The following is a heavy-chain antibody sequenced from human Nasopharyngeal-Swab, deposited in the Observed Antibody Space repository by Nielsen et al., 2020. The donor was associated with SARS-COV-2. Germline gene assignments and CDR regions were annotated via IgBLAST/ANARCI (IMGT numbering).Heavy chain of an antibody. CDR1: GFTFSSYG. J-gene: IGHJ4*02. Sequence: GGSLRLSCAASGFTFSSYGMHWVRQAPGKGLEWVAVISYDGSNKYYADSVKGRFTTSRDNSKNTLYLQMNSLRAEDTAVYYCAREGIVGATDLSFDYWGQGTLVTVSS. CDR2: ISYDGSNK. CDR3: AREGIVGATDLSFDY. V-gene: IGHV3-30*03. D-gene: IGHD1-26*01.